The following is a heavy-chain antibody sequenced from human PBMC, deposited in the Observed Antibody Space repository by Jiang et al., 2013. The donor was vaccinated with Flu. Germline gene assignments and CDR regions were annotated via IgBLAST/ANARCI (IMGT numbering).Heavy chain of an antibody. Sequence: VKPSETLSLTCSVSGDSINSGDSYWAWIRQPPGKGLEWIGSIFYSGSTYYNPSLKSRVTISVDTSKDQFSLKLTSVTAADTAVYYCAREFCSTSNCFAASAYWGQGTLVTVSS. V-gene: IGHV4-39*01. CDR3: AREFCSTSNCFAASAY. CDR1: GDSINSGDSY. D-gene: IGHD2-2*01. J-gene: IGHJ4*02. CDR2: IFYSGST.